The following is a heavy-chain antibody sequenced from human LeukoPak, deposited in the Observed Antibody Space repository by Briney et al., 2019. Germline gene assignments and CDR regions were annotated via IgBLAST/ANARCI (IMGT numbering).Heavy chain of an antibody. D-gene: IGHD3-9*01. J-gene: IGHJ4*02. CDR1: GYTFTSYG. Sequence: ASVKVSCKASGYTFTSYGISWVRQAPGQGLEWMGWISAYNGNTNYAQKLQGRVTMTTDTSTSTAYMELRSLRSDDTAVYYCARYYDILTGYLHYLDYWGQGTLVTVSS. CDR3: ARYYDILTGYLHYLDY. V-gene: IGHV1-18*01. CDR2: ISAYNGNT.